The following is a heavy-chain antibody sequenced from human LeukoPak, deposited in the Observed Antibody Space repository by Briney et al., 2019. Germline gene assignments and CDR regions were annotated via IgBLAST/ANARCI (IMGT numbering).Heavy chain of an antibody. D-gene: IGHD6-6*01. CDR3: ASGSAMAQKQLVRHFDS. V-gene: IGHV1-18*01. CDR1: GYTFTSYG. J-gene: IGHJ4*02. CDR2: ISAYNGNT. Sequence: ASVTVSCKASGYTFTSYGISWVRQAPGQGLEWMGWISAYNGNTKHAQKLQDRVTMTTDTSTTTAYMEVRSLTSDDTAVYYCASGSAMAQKQLVRHFDSWGQGTLVIVSS.